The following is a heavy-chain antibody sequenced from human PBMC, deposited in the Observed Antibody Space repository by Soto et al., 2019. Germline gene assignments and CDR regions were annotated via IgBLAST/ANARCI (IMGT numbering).Heavy chain of an antibody. CDR2: TYYRSKWYN. J-gene: IGHJ3*02. V-gene: IGHV6-1*01. Sequence: SQALSISCAISGERVSSTTAAWNWFRQSPSRGLEWLGRTYYRSKWYNDYAVSVKSRITINPDTSKNQFSLQLNSVTPEDTAVYYCARKITTQAFDIWGQGTMVTVSS. D-gene: IGHD1-20*01. CDR1: GERVSSTTAA. CDR3: ARKITTQAFDI.